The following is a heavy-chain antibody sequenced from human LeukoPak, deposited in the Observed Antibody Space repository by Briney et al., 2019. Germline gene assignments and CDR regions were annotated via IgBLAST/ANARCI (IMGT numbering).Heavy chain of an antibody. CDR2: IYHSGST. Sequence: PSETLSLICAVSGYSISSGYYWGWIRQPPGKGLEWIGSIYHSGSTYYNPSLKSRVTISVDTSKNQFSLKLSSVTAADTAVYYCARALSYYYGSGSYYHDYWGQGTLVTVSS. V-gene: IGHV4-38-2*01. D-gene: IGHD3-10*01. J-gene: IGHJ4*02. CDR3: ARALSYYYGSGSYYHDY. CDR1: GYSISSGYY.